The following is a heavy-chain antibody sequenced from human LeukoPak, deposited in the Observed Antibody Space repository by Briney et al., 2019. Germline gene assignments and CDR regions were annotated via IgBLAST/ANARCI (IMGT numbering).Heavy chain of an antibody. CDR2: IYPGDSDT. D-gene: IGHD1-26*01. CDR1: GYRFTSYW. V-gene: IGHV5-51*01. J-gene: IGHJ4*02. CDR3: ARRRPDSGSSPFDY. Sequence: GESLEITCQGSGYRFTSYWIGWVRQMPGKGLEWMGIIYPGDSDTRYSPSFQGQVTISADKSISTAYLQWSSLKASDTAMYYCARRRPDSGSSPFDYWGQGTLVTVSS.